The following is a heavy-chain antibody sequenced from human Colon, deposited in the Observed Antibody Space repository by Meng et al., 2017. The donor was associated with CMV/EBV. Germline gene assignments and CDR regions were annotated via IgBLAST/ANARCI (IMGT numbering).Heavy chain of an antibody. J-gene: IGHJ4*02. CDR3: AREVLGGSGSYYYDY. V-gene: IGHV1-69*04. Sequence: SVKVSCKASGGTFSTYTITWVRQAPGQGFEWMGRITPFLSIANYARNFQDRAASTADKSTTTAYMELSSLRSEDTAVYYCAREVLGGSGSYYYDYWGQGTLVTVSS. CDR2: ITPFLSIA. CDR1: GGTFSTYT. D-gene: IGHD3-10*01.